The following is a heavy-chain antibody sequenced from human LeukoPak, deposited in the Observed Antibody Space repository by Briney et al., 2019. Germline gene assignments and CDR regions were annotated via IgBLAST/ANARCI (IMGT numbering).Heavy chain of an antibody. Sequence: SVKVSCKASGGTFNSYAISWVRQAPGQGLEWMGRIIPILGIANYAQKFQGRVTITADKSTSTAYMELSSLRSEDTAVYYCARDGEDDSNAFDIWGQGTMVTVSS. CDR2: IIPILGIA. D-gene: IGHD3-22*01. J-gene: IGHJ3*02. CDR1: GGTFNSYA. CDR3: ARDGEDDSNAFDI. V-gene: IGHV1-69*04.